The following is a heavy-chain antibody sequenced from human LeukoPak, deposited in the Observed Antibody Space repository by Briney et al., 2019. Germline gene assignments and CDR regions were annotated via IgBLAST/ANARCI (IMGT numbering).Heavy chain of an antibody. CDR2: ISSSSSYI. CDR1: GFTFSSYS. CDR3: AKDQHSYGEAYFDY. V-gene: IGHV3-21*04. Sequence: GGSLRLSCAASGFTFSSYSMNWVRQAPGKGLEWVSSISSSSSYIYYADSVKGRFTFSRDNSKNTLYLQMNSLRAEDTAVYYCAKDQHSYGEAYFDYWGQGTLVTVSS. D-gene: IGHD5-18*01. J-gene: IGHJ4*02.